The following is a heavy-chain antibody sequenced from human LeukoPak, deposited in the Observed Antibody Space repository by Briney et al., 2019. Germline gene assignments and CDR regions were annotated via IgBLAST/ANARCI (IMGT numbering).Heavy chain of an antibody. J-gene: IGHJ4*02. V-gene: IGHV3-7*01. CDR3: ASFGWGLLFDY. CDR2: IKQDGSEK. D-gene: IGHD1-26*01. Sequence: PGGSLRLSCAASGFTFSSYWMSWVRQAPGKGLEWVANIKQDGSEKYYVDSVKGRFTISRDNAKNSLYLQMNSLRAEDTAVYYCASFGWGLLFDYWGQGTLVTVSS. CDR1: GFTFSSYW.